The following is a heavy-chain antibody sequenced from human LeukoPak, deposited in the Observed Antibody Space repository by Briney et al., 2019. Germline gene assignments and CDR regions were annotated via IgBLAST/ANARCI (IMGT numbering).Heavy chain of an antibody. CDR3: VRGSYWYNWFDP. CDR2: IYYSGST. CDR1: GVSISSSSYY. D-gene: IGHD1-26*01. Sequence: SETLSLTCTVSGVSISSSSYYWGWIRQPPEKGLEWIGSIYYSGSTYYNPSLKSRVTISVDTSKNQLSLKLSSVTAADTAVYARVRGSYWYNWFDPWGQGTLVTVSS. V-gene: IGHV4-39*07. J-gene: IGHJ5*02.